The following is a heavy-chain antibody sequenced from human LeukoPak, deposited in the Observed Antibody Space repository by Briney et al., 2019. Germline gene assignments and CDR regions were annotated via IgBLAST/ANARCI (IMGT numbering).Heavy chain of an antibody. J-gene: IGHJ4*02. Sequence: GGSLRLSCAASGFTFSNYAMHWVRQAPGKGLEWVAVISYDGSNKYYSDSVKGRFTISRDNSKNTLYLQMNSLRAEDTAVYYCARRAGAYSHPYDYWGQGTLVTVSS. V-gene: IGHV3-30*14. D-gene: IGHD4/OR15-4a*01. CDR3: ARRAGAYSHPYDY. CDR1: GFTFSNYA. CDR2: ISYDGSNK.